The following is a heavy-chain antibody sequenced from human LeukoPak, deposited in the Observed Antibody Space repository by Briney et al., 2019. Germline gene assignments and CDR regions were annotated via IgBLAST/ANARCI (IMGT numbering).Heavy chain of an antibody. J-gene: IGHJ4*02. Sequence: GESLKISCKGSGYTFTNYWIGWVRQMPGKGLKWMGIIYPGDSDARYSPSFQGQVTISADKSISTAYLQWSSLKASDTAMYYCARRRDLYSGSYYTFDYWGQGTLVTVSS. CDR2: IYPGDSDA. V-gene: IGHV5-51*01. D-gene: IGHD1-26*01. CDR3: ARRRDLYSGSYYTFDY. CDR1: GYTFTNYW.